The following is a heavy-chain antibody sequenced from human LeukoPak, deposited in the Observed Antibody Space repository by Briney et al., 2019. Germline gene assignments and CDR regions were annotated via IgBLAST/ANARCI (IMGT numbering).Heavy chain of an antibody. J-gene: IGHJ4*02. CDR1: GGSISSSSYY. CDR2: IYYSGST. Sequence: SETLSLTCTVSGGSISSSSYYWGWIRQPPGKRLEWIGSIYYSGSTYYNPSLKSRVTISVDTSKNQFSLKLSSVTAADTAVYYCARPVYDFWSGYYDGDDYWGQGTLVTVSS. V-gene: IGHV4-39*01. CDR3: ARPVYDFWSGYYDGDDY. D-gene: IGHD3-3*01.